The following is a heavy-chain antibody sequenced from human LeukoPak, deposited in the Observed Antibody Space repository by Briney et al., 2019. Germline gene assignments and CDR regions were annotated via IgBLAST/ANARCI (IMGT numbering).Heavy chain of an antibody. D-gene: IGHD6-19*01. J-gene: IGHJ4*02. Sequence: GGSLRLSCAASGFTFSSYSMNWVRQAPGKGLEWVSSISSSSSYIYYADSVKGRFTISRDNAKNSLYLQMNSLRAEDTAVYYCAKDGRAVAAPYFDYWGQGTLVTVSS. CDR3: AKDGRAVAAPYFDY. CDR1: GFTFSSYS. V-gene: IGHV3-21*04. CDR2: ISSSSSYI.